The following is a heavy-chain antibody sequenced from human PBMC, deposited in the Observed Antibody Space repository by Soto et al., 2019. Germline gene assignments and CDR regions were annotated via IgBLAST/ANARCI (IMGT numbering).Heavy chain of an antibody. V-gene: IGHV3-30*18. J-gene: IGHJ4*02. CDR1: GFTFSSYG. Sequence: LRLSCAASGFTFSSYGMHWVRQAPGKGLEWVAVISYDGSNKYYADSVKGRFTISRDNSKNTLYLQMNSLRAEDTAVYYCAKGFYSIMITFGGDRGGQGTLVTVSS. CDR3: AKGFYSIMITFGGDR. D-gene: IGHD3-16*01. CDR2: ISYDGSNK.